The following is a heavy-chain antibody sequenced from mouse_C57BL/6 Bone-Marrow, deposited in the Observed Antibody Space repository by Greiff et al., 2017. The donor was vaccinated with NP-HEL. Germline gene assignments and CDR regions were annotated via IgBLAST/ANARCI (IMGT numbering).Heavy chain of an antibody. CDR2: INYDGSST. D-gene: IGHD1-1*01. CDR1: GFTFSDYY. Sequence: EVKVVESEGGLVQPGSSMKLSCTASGFTFSDYYMAWVRQVPEKGLEWVANINYDGSSTYYLDSLKSRFIISRDNAKNILYLQMSSLKSEDTATYYCARATTVVYFDYWGQGTTLTVSS. V-gene: IGHV5-16*01. CDR3: ARATTVVYFDY. J-gene: IGHJ2*01.